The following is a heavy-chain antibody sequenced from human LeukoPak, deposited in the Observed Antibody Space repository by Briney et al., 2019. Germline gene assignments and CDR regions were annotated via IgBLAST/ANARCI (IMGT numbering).Heavy chain of an antibody. CDR1: GFTFSSYA. D-gene: IGHD2-2*02. Sequence: GGSLRLSCAASGFTFSSYAMSWVRQAPGKGLEWVSAISGSGGSTYYADSVRGRFTISRDNSKNTLYLQMNSLRAEDTAVHYCAKKSVPNTPPTFDYWGQGTLVTVSS. J-gene: IGHJ4*02. V-gene: IGHV3-23*01. CDR2: ISGSGGST. CDR3: AKKSVPNTPPTFDY.